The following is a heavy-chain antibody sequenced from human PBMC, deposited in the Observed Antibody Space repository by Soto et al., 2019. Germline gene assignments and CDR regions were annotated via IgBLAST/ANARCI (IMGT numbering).Heavy chain of an antibody. J-gene: IGHJ3*02. D-gene: IGHD1-1*01. V-gene: IGHV4-39*01. CDR1: GGSISSSSYY. CDR3: ASRTAGTFDN. CDR2: IYYIGST. Sequence: SETLSLPCTVSGGSISSSSYYWGWIRQPPGKRLEWIGSIYYIGSTYYNPSLKSRVTISVDTSKNQFSVKLSSVNAADTAVYYCASRTAGTFDNRGQGTIVT.